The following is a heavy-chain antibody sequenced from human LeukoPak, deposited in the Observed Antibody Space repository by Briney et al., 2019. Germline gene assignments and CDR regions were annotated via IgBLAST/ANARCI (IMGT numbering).Heavy chain of an antibody. V-gene: IGHV3-23*01. J-gene: IGHJ6*04. Sequence: PGGSLRLSCAASGFTFSSYAMSWVRQAPGKGLEWVSGISGDKTSTYYADSVKGRFTIPRDNSKKTLYLQMNSLRAEDTAVYYCAKTAPGIAAAAYYYYGMDVWGKGTTVTVSS. CDR1: GFTFSSYA. D-gene: IGHD6-13*01. CDR2: ISGDKTST. CDR3: AKTAPGIAAAAYYYYGMDV.